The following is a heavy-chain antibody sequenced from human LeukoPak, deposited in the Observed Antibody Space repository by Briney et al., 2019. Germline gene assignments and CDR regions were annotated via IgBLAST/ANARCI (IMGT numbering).Heavy chain of an antibody. CDR1: GYTFISYG. Sequence: ASVKVSCKASGYTFISYGISWVRQAPGQGLEWMGWISVYNGNTKYAQKLQGRVTVTTDTSTSTAYMELRSLGSDDTAVCYCARVPKMTTVSPTVDYWGQGTLVTVSS. V-gene: IGHV1-18*01. CDR3: ARVPKMTTVSPTVDY. D-gene: IGHD4-17*01. CDR2: ISVYNGNT. J-gene: IGHJ4*02.